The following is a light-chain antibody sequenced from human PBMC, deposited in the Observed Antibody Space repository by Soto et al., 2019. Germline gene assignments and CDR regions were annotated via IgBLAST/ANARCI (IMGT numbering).Light chain of an antibody. CDR3: QQRSSGPPLT. CDR2: DTS. J-gene: IGKJ4*01. V-gene: IGKV3-11*01. CDR1: QNVGNF. Sequence: EVVLTQSPASLSLSPGDRATLSCRASQNVGNFLAWYQQKPGQAPRLLIYDTSTRAAGIPARFSGGGSGTDFALTISSLEPEDFAIYYCQQRSSGPPLTFGGGTKVE.